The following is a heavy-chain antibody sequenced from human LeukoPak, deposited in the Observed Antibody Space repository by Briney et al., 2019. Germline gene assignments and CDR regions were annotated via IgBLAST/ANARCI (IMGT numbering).Heavy chain of an antibody. Sequence: ASVKVSCKASGGTFTYYAISWVRQAPGQGLEWMGWISAYNDNTNYGQNFQGRVTMTTDTSTSTAYMELRSLRSDDTAVYYCARDLGFYYGSGTYYDETYYYGMDVWGQGTTVTVSS. CDR1: GGTFTYYA. D-gene: IGHD3-10*01. J-gene: IGHJ6*02. V-gene: IGHV1-18*01. CDR3: ARDLGFYYGSGTYYDETYYYGMDV. CDR2: ISAYNDNT.